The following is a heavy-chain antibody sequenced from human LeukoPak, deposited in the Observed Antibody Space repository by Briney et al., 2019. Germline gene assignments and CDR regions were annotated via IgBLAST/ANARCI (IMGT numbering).Heavy chain of an antibody. J-gene: IGHJ4*02. Sequence: GESLKISCKCSGYIFTTYWIGWVRQMPGKGLEWMGIIHPSDSDTKYSPSFQGQVTFSADKSINTAYLQWSSLKASDTAMYYCARHEDIVDSFDYWGQGTLVTVSS. CDR3: ARHEDIVDSFDY. CDR2: IHPSDSDT. V-gene: IGHV5-51*01. D-gene: IGHD5-12*01. CDR1: GYIFTTYW.